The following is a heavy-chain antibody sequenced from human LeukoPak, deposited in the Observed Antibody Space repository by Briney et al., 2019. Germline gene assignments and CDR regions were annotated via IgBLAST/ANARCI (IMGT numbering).Heavy chain of an antibody. CDR3: AREEAYYYYMDV. CDR2: INPNSGGT. V-gene: IGHV1-2*02. Sequence: ASVKVSCKASGYTFTGYYMHWVRQAPGQGLEWMGWINPNSGGTNYAQKFQGRVTMTRDTSISTAYMELSRLRSDDTAVYYCAREEAYYYYMDVWGKGTTVTVSS. J-gene: IGHJ6*03. CDR1: GYTFTGYY.